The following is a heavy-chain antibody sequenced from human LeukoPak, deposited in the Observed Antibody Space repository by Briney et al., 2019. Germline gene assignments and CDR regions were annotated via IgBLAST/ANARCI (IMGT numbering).Heavy chain of an antibody. CDR1: GGSFSGYY. CDR2: INHSGST. CDR3: ARAWSSSYRIFDY. V-gene: IGHV4-34*01. J-gene: IGHJ4*02. D-gene: IGHD2-15*01. Sequence: SETLSLTCAVYGGSFSGYYWSWIRQPPGKGLELIGEINHSGSTNYNPSLKSRVTISVDTSKNQFSLKLSSVTAADTAVYYCARAWSSSYRIFDYWGQGTLVTVSS.